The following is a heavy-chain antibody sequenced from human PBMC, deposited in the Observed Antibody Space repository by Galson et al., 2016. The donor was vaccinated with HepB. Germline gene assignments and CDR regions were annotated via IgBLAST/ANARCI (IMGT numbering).Heavy chain of an antibody. D-gene: IGHD2-2*01. J-gene: IGHJ4*02. V-gene: IGHV3-74*01. CDR2: INSDESRV. CDR3: ARVDLPGMGFDY. CDR1: GFTFSSYW. Sequence: SLRLSCAASGFTFSSYWMHWVRQAPGKGLVWVSRINSDESRVHYADSVMGLFTISRDNAKNTLYLQMNSLRAEDTAVYSCARVDLPGMGFDYWGQGILVTVSS.